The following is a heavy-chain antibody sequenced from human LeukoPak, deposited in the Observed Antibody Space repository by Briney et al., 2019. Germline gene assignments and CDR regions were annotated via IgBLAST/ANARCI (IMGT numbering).Heavy chain of an antibody. J-gene: IGHJ4*02. CDR1: GYNFSTYG. CDR3: AREGPVAVAGLDY. CDR2: ISAYNGDT. V-gene: IGHV1-18*01. Sequence: ASVKVSCKASGYNFSTYGISWVRQAPGQGLEWMGWISAYNGDTNYAQKVQGRLTLTTDTSTSTAYMELRSLRSDDSAVYYCAREGPVAVAGLDYWGQGTLVTVSS. D-gene: IGHD6-19*01.